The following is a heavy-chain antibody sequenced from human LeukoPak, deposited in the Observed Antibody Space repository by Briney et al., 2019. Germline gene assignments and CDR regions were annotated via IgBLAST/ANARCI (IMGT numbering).Heavy chain of an antibody. Sequence: GWSLRLSCAASGFTFSSYGMHWVRQAPGKGLEWVAVICGDGSNKYYADSVKGRFTISRDNSKNTLYLQMNSLRAEDTAVYYCAGGEYDFWSGYYLGGLYWGQGTLVTVSS. CDR3: AGGEYDFWSGYYLGGLY. D-gene: IGHD3-3*01. J-gene: IGHJ4*02. CDR2: ICGDGSNK. CDR1: GFTFSSYG. V-gene: IGHV3-33*01.